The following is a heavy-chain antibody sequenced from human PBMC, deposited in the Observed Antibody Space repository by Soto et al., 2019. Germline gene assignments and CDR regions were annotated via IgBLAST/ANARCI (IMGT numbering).Heavy chain of an antibody. V-gene: IGHV3-33*01. Sequence: QVQLVESGGAGVQPGRSLRLSCAAPGFPLSSYGMHWVRQAPGKGLGWGAVIWYEGRNKWYADSVKGRFTISRDNSKNTLYLQMNSLRAEDTAVYSCARDRGYSGYDSPRFYYGMDVWGQGTTVTVSS. D-gene: IGHD5-12*01. J-gene: IGHJ6*02. CDR1: GFPLSSYG. CDR2: IWYEGRNK. CDR3: ARDRGYSGYDSPRFYYGMDV.